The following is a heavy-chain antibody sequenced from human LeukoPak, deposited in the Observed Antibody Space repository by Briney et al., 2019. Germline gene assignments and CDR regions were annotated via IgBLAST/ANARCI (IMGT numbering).Heavy chain of an antibody. J-gene: IGHJ4*02. Sequence: GASVKVSCKASGGTFSSYAISWVRQAPGQGLEWMGWISAYNGNTNYAQKLQGRVTMTTDTSTSTAYMELRSLRSDDTVVYYCIRDGYNFDYWGQGTLVTVSS. CDR3: IRDGYNFDY. D-gene: IGHD5-24*01. CDR1: GGTFSSYA. CDR2: ISAYNGNT. V-gene: IGHV1-18*01.